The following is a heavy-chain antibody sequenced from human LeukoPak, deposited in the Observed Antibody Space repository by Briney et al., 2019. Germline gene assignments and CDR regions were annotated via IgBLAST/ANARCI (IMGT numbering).Heavy chain of an antibody. J-gene: IGHJ5*02. D-gene: IGHD2-15*01. CDR3: ARVGLYCSGGSCYPNWFDP. V-gene: IGHV4-59*01. Sequence: SETLSLTCTVSGGSISSYYWSWIRQPPGKGLEWIGYIYYSGSTNYNPSLKSRVTISVNTSKNQFSLKLSSVTAADTAVYYCARVGLYCSGGSCYPNWFDPWGQGTLVTVSS. CDR2: IYYSGST. CDR1: GGSISSYY.